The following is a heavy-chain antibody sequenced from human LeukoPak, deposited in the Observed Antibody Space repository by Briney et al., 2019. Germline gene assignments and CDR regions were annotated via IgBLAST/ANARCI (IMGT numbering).Heavy chain of an antibody. CDR2: FDPEDGET. J-gene: IGHJ6*02. CDR3: ATVSGVVVPAAIRAHYYYGMDV. D-gene: IGHD2-2*02. CDR1: GGTFSSYA. Sequence: ASVKVSCKASGGTFSSYAISWVRQAPGEGLEWMGGFDPEDGETIYAQKFQGRVTMTEDTSTDTAYMELSSLRSEDTAVYYCATVSGVVVPAAIRAHYYYGMDVWGQGTTVTVSS. V-gene: IGHV1-24*01.